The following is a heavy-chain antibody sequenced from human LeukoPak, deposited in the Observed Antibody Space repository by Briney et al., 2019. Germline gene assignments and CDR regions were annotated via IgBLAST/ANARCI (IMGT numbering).Heavy chain of an antibody. V-gene: IGHV3-30*02. CDR3: AKATNYYDRSGYVIHDAFDI. CDR1: GFTVSSYG. D-gene: IGHD3-22*01. Sequence: PGGSLRLSCAVSGFTVSSYGMHWVRQAPGKGLEWVAFIRYDGNHKSYADSVKGRFTISRDNSKNTLYLQMNSLRAEDTAVYYCAKATNYYDRSGYVIHDAFDIWGQGTMVTVSS. J-gene: IGHJ3*02. CDR2: IRYDGNHK.